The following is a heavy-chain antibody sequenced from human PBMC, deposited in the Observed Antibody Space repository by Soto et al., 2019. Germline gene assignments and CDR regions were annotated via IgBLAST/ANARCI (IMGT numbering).Heavy chain of an antibody. D-gene: IGHD4-4*01. CDR1: GGSISSSTSY. CDR2: INYSGST. Sequence: QLQLQESGAGLVKPSETLSLTCTVSGGSISSSTSYWGWIRQPPGKGLEWIGSINYSGSTYYSPFPMTRVTLAAATSKNQFSLKLGSATASDTAVYYSAITVNFYYDMDDWGKGTMVTVSS. J-gene: IGHJ6*03. CDR3: AITVNFYYDMDD. V-gene: IGHV4-39*01.